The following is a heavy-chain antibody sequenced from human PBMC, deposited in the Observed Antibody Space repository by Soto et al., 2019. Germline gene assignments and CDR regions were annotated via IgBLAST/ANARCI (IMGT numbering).Heavy chain of an antibody. Sequence: QVQLVESGGGVVQPGRSLRLSCAASGFTFSSYGMHWVRQAPGKGLEWVAGIWYDGSNKYYADSVKGRFTISRDNSKNTLYLQMNSLRAEDTAVYYCARDSPSCIADYWGQGTLVTVSS. V-gene: IGHV3-33*01. D-gene: IGHD2-2*01. CDR3: ARDSPSCIADY. CDR2: IWYDGSNK. CDR1: GFTFSSYG. J-gene: IGHJ4*02.